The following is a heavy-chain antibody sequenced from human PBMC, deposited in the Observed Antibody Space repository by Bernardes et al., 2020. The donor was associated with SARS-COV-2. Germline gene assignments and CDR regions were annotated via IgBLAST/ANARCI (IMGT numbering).Heavy chain of an antibody. CDR2: INSAGTT. CDR3: ARVVSGPYVGADAFAV. D-gene: IGHD6-19*01. V-gene: IGHV3-23*01. CDR1: GFTFSSYA. Sequence: WGSLRLSCAASGFTFSSYAMSWFRQTPGKGLEWFSAINSAGTTYYADSVKGRFTAARDNSKNTLYLQMNSLTSEDTAVYYCARVVSGPYVGADAFAVWGRGTTVTVSS. J-gene: IGHJ3*01.